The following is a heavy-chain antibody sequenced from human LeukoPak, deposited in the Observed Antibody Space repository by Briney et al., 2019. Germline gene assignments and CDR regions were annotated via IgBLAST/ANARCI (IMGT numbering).Heavy chain of an antibody. CDR2: IYTSGST. Sequence: SETLSLTCTVSGGSISSSSYYWGWIRQPAGKGLEWIGRIYTSGSTNYNPSLKSRVTMSVDTSKNQFSLKLSSVTAADTAVYYCARDPDYPDYWGQGTLVTVSS. V-gene: IGHV4-61*02. J-gene: IGHJ4*02. CDR3: ARDPDYPDY. CDR1: GGSISSSSYY. D-gene: IGHD3-16*01.